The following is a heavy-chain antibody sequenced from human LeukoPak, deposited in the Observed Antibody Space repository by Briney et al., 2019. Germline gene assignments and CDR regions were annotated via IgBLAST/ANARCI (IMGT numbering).Heavy chain of an antibody. CDR1: GFTFSSYE. CDR3: GRRPDCSGGSCFVDY. D-gene: IGHD2-15*01. CDR2: ISSSGSTI. Sequence: PGGSLRLSCAASGFTFSSYEMNWVRQAPGKGLEWVSYISSSGSTIYYADSVKGRFTISRDNAKNSLYLQMNSPKTEDTAVYYCGRRPDCSGGSCFVDYWGQGTLVTVSS. J-gene: IGHJ4*02. V-gene: IGHV3-48*03.